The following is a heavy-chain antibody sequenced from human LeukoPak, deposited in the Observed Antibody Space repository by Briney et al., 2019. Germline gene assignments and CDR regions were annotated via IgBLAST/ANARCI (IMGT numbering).Heavy chain of an antibody. CDR2: INHSGST. J-gene: IGHJ6*03. CDR1: GGSFSGYY. D-gene: IGHD6-13*01. Sequence: SETPSLTCAVYGGSFSGYYWSWIRQPPGKGLEWIGEINHSGSTNYNPSLKSRVTISVDTSKNQFSLKLSSVTAADTAVYYCARAVSWTDYYYYMDVWGKGTTVTVSS. V-gene: IGHV4-34*01. CDR3: ARAVSWTDYYYYMDV.